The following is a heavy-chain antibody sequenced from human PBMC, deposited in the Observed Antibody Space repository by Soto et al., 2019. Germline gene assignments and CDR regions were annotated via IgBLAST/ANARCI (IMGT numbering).Heavy chain of an antibody. CDR1: GFSLTTDGEG. CDR2: IYWDDDE. D-gene: IGHD1-26*01. CDR3: AHSRXLITEDAQVGDFDY. Sequence: QITLKESGPTLVKSTQTLTLTCTFSGFSLTTDGEGVGWVRQSPGEALEWLALIYWDDDERYSPSLKTRLTITKDISRNQVVLVMTSMEPVDTGTYFCAHSRXLITEDAQVGDFDYWGQGT. J-gene: IGHJ4*02. V-gene: IGHV2-5*02.